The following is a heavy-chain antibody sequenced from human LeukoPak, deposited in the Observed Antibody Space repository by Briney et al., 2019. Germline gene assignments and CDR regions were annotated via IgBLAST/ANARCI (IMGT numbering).Heavy chain of an antibody. CDR3: ARGRSSMVRGYYYYYMDV. CDR1: GGSFSGYY. J-gene: IGHJ6*03. V-gene: IGHV4-59*01. CDR2: IYYSGST. Sequence: PSETLSLTCAVYGGSFSGYYWSWIRQPPGKGLEWIGYIYYSGSTNYNPSLKSRVTISVDTSKNQFSLKLSSVTAADTAVYYCARGRSSMVRGYYYYYMDVWGKGTTATISS. D-gene: IGHD3-10*01.